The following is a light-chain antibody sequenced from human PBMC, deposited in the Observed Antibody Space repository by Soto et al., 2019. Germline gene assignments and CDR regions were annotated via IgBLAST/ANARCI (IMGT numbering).Light chain of an antibody. V-gene: IGKV3-15*01. CDR3: QQYNNWPRT. Sequence: EIVMTQSPATLSVSPGERATLSCRASQSVSGNLTWYQQKPGQPPRLLIYGASTRPTGIPARFSGSGSGTEFTLTISSLQSEDFAVYYCQQYNNWPRTFGQGTKLEIK. CDR2: GAS. J-gene: IGKJ2*01. CDR1: QSVSGN.